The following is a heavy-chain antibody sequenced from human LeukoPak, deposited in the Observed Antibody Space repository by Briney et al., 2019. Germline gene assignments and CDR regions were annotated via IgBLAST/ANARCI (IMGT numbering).Heavy chain of an antibody. CDR3: GKDAGGKYCTNGVCYSDYYYYMDV. CDR1: GFTFDDYD. V-gene: IGHV3-9*03. CDR2: ISWSSGSI. D-gene: IGHD2-8*01. J-gene: IGHJ6*03. Sequence: GRSLRLSCAASGFTFDDYDMHWVRQAPGKGLEWVSGISWSSGSIGYEDSVTGRFTISRDNAKNSLYLQMSSLRAEDMALYYCGKDAGGKYCTNGVCYSDYYYYMDVWGKGTTVTVSS.